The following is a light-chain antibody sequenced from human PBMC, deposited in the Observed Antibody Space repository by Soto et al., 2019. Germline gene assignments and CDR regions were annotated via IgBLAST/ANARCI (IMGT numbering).Light chain of an antibody. J-gene: IGLJ3*02. V-gene: IGLV2-8*01. CDR3: SSYAGGNNWV. Sequence: PPSASGSPGQSLTISCTGTSSDVGAHNYVSWYQQNPGKAPKLMLYDVNKRPSGVPDPSSGSKSGNPASLTVSGLQAEDEADYYCSSYAGGNNWVFGGGTKVTVL. CDR2: DVN. CDR1: SSDVGAHNY.